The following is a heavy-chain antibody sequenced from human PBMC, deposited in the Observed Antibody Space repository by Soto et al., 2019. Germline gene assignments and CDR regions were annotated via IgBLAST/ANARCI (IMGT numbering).Heavy chain of an antibody. D-gene: IGHD1-26*01. V-gene: IGHV1-46*01. Sequence: ASVKVSCKASGYTFSTYYMHWVRQAPGQGLEWMAIISPSGGSTTYPQKFQGRVTMTRDTSTGTVYMELSSLRSEDTAVYYCVRSANQRENYYGLDVWGQGTTGTAP. J-gene: IGHJ6*02. CDR3: VRSANQRENYYGLDV. CDR2: ISPSGGST. CDR1: GYTFSTYY.